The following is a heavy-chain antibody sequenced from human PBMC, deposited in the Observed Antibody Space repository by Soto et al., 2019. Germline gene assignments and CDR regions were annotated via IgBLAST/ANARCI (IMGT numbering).Heavy chain of an antibody. J-gene: IGHJ4*02. V-gene: IGHV2-5*02. D-gene: IGHD2-8*02. CDR3: AHSLLALDY. CDR2: IYWDDDK. CDR1: GLPISTSRVG. Sequence: SGPTRDHPSDTFGQTLDLSGLPISTSRVGVGWIRQPPGKALEWLALIYWDDDKRYSPSLKSRLTITKDTSKNQVVLTMTNMDPVDTATYYCAHSLLALDYWGQGTLVTVSS.